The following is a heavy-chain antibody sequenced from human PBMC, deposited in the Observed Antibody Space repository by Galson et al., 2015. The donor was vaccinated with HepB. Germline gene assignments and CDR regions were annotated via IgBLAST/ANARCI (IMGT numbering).Heavy chain of an antibody. V-gene: IGHV3-49*03. CDR1: GFTFGDYA. CDR2: IRSKAYGGTT. CDR3: TKDYYGSDAEHFDY. J-gene: IGHJ4*02. D-gene: IGHD3-10*01. Sequence: SLRLSCAASGFTFGDYAMSWFRQAPGKGLEWVGFIRSKAYGGTTVYSASGQGRFTISRADSKSIAHLQMNRLKTEDTAVYYCTKDYYGSDAEHFDYWGQGTLVTVSS.